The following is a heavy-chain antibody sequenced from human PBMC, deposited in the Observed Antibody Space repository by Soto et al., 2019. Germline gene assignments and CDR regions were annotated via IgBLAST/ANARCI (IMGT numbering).Heavy chain of an antibody. Sequence: QVQLQQWGAGLLKPSETLSLTCAVYGGSFSGYYWSWIRQPPGKGLEWIGEINHSGSTNYNPSLKSRVTISVDTSKNQFSLKLSSVTAADTAVYYCARGRYYDFWSGYRKITYYYYYMDVWGKGTTVTVSS. CDR3: ARGRYYDFWSGYRKITYYYYYMDV. CDR2: INHSGST. CDR1: GGSFSGYY. V-gene: IGHV4-34*01. J-gene: IGHJ6*03. D-gene: IGHD3-3*01.